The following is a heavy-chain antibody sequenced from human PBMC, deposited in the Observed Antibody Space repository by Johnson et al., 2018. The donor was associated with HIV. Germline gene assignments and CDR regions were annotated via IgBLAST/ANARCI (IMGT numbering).Heavy chain of an antibody. Sequence: VQLVESGGGLVQPGRSLRLSCAASGFTFDDYAMHWVRQAPGKGLEWVSGISWNSGSIGYADSVKGRFTISRDNAKNSLYLQMNSLSAEDTALYYCAKAVSGSYDDAFDIWGQGTMVTVSA. CDR3: AKAVSGSYDDAFDI. V-gene: IGHV3-9*01. CDR1: GFTFDDYA. J-gene: IGHJ3*02. CDR2: ISWNSGSI. D-gene: IGHD1-26*01.